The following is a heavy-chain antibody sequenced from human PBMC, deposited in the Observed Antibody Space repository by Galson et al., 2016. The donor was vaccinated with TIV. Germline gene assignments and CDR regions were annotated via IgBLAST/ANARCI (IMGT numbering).Heavy chain of an antibody. CDR3: AREYMDHGDAFDI. D-gene: IGHD1-14*01. V-gene: IGHV4-61*01. CDR1: GGSVSSNSYY. CDR2: IYYSGST. Sequence: ETLSLTCTVSGGSVSSNSYYWNWIRQPPGKGLEWIGSIYYSGSTNYNPSLQSRVTMSVDTSKNQFSLNLTSLTAADTAVYYCAREYMDHGDAFDIWGQGTMVTVSS. J-gene: IGHJ3*02.